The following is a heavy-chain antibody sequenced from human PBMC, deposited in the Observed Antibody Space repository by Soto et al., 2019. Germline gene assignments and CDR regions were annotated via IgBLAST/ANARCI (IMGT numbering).Heavy chain of an antibody. CDR2: IIPIFGTP. J-gene: IGHJ5*01. CDR1: GGSFRSYA. CDR3: AYSANHRYFFDS. D-gene: IGHD5-18*01. Sequence: QVQLVQSGAEVKKPGSSVKVSCKASGGSFRSYAVNWVRQAPGQGLECLGGIIPIFGTPNYAQKFHGRVSITADESTSTVYMALISLTSEDTAVYYCAYSANHRYFFDSWGQGTLVTVSS. V-gene: IGHV1-69*12.